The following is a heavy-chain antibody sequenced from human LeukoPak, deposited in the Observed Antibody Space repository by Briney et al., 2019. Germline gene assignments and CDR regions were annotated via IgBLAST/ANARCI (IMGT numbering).Heavy chain of an antibody. V-gene: IGHV1-2*06. J-gene: IGHJ4*02. D-gene: IGHD3-3*01. CDR1: GYTFTSYG. CDR3: AREYYDFWSGYYTLSPEGY. CDR2: INPNSGGT. Sequence: GASVKVSCKASGYTFTSYGISWVRQAPGQGLEWMGRINPNSGGTNYAQKFQGRVTMARDTSISTAYMELSRLRSDDTAVYYCAREYYDFWSGYYTLSPEGYWGQGTLVTVSS.